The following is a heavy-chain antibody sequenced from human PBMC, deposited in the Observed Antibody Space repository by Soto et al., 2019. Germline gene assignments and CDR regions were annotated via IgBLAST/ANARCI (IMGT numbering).Heavy chain of an antibody. Sequence: SETLSLTCAVSGGSISSGGYSWSWIRQPPGKGLEWIGYIYHSGSTYYNPSLKSRVTISVDRSKNQFSLKLSSVTAADTAVYYCARAGYDFWSGYPRPFFDYWGQGTLVTAPQ. V-gene: IGHV4-30-2*01. J-gene: IGHJ4*02. CDR1: GGSISSGGYS. D-gene: IGHD3-3*01. CDR3: ARAGYDFWSGYPRPFFDY. CDR2: IYHSGST.